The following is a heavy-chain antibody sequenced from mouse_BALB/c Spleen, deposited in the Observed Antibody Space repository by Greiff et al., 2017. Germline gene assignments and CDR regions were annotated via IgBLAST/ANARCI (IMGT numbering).Heavy chain of an antibody. Sequence: EVQGVESGGGLVKPGGSLKLSCAASGFTFSSYAMSWVRQSPEKRLEWVAEISSGGSYTYYPDTVTGRFTISRDNAKNTLYLEMSSLRSEDTAMYYCARGSYYRYDGYAMDYWGQGTSVTVSS. CDR3: ARGSYYRYDGYAMDY. CDR1: GFTFSSYA. D-gene: IGHD2-14*01. V-gene: IGHV5-9-4*01. CDR2: ISSGGSYT. J-gene: IGHJ4*01.